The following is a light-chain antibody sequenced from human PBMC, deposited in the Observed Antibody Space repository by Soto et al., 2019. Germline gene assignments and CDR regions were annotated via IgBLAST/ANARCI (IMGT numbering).Light chain of an antibody. CDR2: DVT. J-gene: IGLJ1*01. CDR1: SSDVGAYKY. V-gene: IGLV2-14*03. Sequence: QSALTQPASVSGSPGQSITIFCTGSSSDVGAYKYVFWYQQHPGKAPKLIIYDVTNRPSGVSDRFSGSKSGNTASLTISGLQAEDEADYYCSSYTASSTYVFGTGTKLTVL. CDR3: SSYTASSTYV.